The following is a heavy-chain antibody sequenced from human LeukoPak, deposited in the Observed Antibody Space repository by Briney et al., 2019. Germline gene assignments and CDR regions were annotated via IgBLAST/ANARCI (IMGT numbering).Heavy chain of an antibody. D-gene: IGHD6-13*01. Sequence: DSVKGRFTISRDNSKNTLYLQMKSLRAEDAAVYYCARVSSSSPDYWGQGTLVTVSS. V-gene: IGHV3-30*01. J-gene: IGHJ4*02. CDR3: ARVSSSSPDY.